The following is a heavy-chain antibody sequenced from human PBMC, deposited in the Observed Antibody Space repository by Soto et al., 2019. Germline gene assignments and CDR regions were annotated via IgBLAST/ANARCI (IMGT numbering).Heavy chain of an antibody. CDR1: GFSFSISP. CDR2: ISYDGTNK. Sequence: GGSLRLSCAASGFSFSISPMHWVRRAPGKGPEWVALISYDGTNKFYADSVKGRFTISRDNSKSTLYLQVDSLGPEDAAVYYCARDPKTSGGQHWAFNYFDSWGQGTLVTVSS. CDR3: ARDPKTSGGQHWAFNYFDS. V-gene: IGHV3-30-3*01. D-gene: IGHD7-27*01. J-gene: IGHJ4*02.